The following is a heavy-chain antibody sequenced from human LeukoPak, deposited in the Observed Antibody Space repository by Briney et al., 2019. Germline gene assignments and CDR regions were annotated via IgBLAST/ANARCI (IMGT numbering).Heavy chain of an antibody. Sequence: GGSLRLSCAASGFTFSSYAMHWVRQAPGKGLEWVAVISYNGSNKYYADSVKGRFTISRDNSKNTLYPQMDSLRAEDTAVYYCARAEPVGANAFDIWGQGTMATVSS. CDR1: GFTFSSYA. J-gene: IGHJ3*02. CDR3: ARAEPVGANAFDI. CDR2: ISYNGSNK. D-gene: IGHD1-26*01. V-gene: IGHV3-30-3*01.